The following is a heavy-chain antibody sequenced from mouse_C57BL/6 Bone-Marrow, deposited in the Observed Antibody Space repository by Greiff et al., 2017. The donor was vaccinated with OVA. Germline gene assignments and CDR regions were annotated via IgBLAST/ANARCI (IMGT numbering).Heavy chain of an antibody. D-gene: IGHD2-2*01. CDR1: GFSLTSYG. J-gene: IGHJ3*01. CDR2: IWSGGST. V-gene: IGHV2-2*01. CDR3: ARNLCYGYDWFAY. Sequence: VQLQQSGPGLVQPSQSLSITCTASGFSLTSYGVHWVRQSPGKGLEWLGVIWSGGSTDYNAAFISRLSISKDNSKSQVFFKMNSLQADEAAIYYCARNLCYGYDWFAYWGQGTLVTVSA.